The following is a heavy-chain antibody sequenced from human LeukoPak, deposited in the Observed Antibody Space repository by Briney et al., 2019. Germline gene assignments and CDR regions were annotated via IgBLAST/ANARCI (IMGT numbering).Heavy chain of an antibody. CDR3: ARGRELLWFGELYYYYMDV. CDR1: GFTFSSYS. D-gene: IGHD3-10*01. J-gene: IGHJ6*03. CDR2: ISSSSSTI. Sequence: PGGSLRLSCAASGFTFSSYSMNWVRQAPGKGLEWVSYISSSSSTIYYADAVKGRFTISRDNAKNSLYLQMNSLRAEDTAVYYCARGRELLWFGELYYYYMDVWGKGTTVTVSS. V-gene: IGHV3-48*01.